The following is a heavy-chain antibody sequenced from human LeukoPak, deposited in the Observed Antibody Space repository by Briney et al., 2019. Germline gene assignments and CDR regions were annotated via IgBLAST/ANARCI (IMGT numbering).Heavy chain of an antibody. Sequence: PSQTLSLTCTVSGGSISSGSYYWSWIRQPAGKGLEWIGRIYTSGSTNYNPSFKSRVTISVDTSKNQFSLKLSSVTAADTAVYYCASWYSSAGIDYWGQGTLVTVSS. CDR3: ASWYSSAGIDY. J-gene: IGHJ4*02. CDR2: IYTSGST. CDR1: GGSISSGSYY. D-gene: IGHD6-25*01. V-gene: IGHV4-61*02.